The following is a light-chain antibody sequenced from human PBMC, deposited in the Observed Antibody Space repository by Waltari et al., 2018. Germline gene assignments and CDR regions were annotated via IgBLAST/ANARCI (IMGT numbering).Light chain of an antibody. J-gene: IGKJ1*01. V-gene: IGKV3-15*01. CDR2: GAS. CDR1: QSVGGN. CDR3: LQYNNWPRT. Sequence: ERVLTQSPATLSMSPGQRATLPCRASQSVGGNLAWYQQRPGQAPRLLIFGASIRASGIPARFSGSGSGTEFTLTISSLQSEDFAVYYCLQYNNWPRTFGQGTKVEVK.